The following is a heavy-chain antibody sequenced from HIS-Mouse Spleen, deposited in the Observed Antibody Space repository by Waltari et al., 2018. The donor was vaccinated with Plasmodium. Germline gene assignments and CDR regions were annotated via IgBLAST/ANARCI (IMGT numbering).Heavy chain of an antibody. V-gene: IGHV4-31*03. CDR2: IYYSGST. Sequence: QVQLQESGPGLMKPSQTLSLPCNVSDASIISGGYYWSCIRQHPGKGLEWIGYIYYSGSTYYNPSLKSRVTISVDTSKNQFSLKLSSVTAADTAVYYCARSIAATVTFYFDYWGQGTLVTVSS. CDR3: ARSIAATVTFYFDY. CDR1: DASIISGGYY. D-gene: IGHD6-13*01. J-gene: IGHJ4*02.